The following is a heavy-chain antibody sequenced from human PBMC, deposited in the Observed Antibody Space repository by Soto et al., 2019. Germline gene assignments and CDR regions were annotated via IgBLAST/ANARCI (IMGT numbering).Heavy chain of an antibody. CDR3: ATTLLRFLEWSWYYYGMDV. V-gene: IGHV1-2*02. CDR2: INPNSGGT. CDR1: GYTFTGYY. D-gene: IGHD3-3*01. J-gene: IGHJ6*02. Sequence: ASVKVSCKSSGYTFTGYYIHWVRQAPGQGLECMGWINPNSGGTNYAQKFQGRVTMTRDTSISTAYMELSRLRSDDTAVYYCATTLLRFLEWSWYYYGMDVWGQGTTVTVSS.